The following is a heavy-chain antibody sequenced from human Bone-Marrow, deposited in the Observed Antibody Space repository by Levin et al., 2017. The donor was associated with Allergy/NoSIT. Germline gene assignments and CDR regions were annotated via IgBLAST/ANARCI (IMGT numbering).Heavy chain of an antibody. J-gene: IGHJ5*02. D-gene: IGHD6-13*01. Sequence: ASVKVSCKASGYTFTGYYMHWVRQAPGQGLEWMGYIHPNSGDTKYVQKFQGRVTMTRDTSMSTANMELSGLTFDDTAVYYCALGGAAAGPYNWFDPWGQGTLVTVSS. CDR3: ALGGAAAGPYNWFDP. CDR2: IHPNSGDT. V-gene: IGHV1-2*02. CDR1: GYTFTGYY.